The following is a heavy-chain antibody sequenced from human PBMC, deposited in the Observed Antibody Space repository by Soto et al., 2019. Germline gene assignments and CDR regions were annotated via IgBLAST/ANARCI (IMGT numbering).Heavy chain of an antibody. J-gene: IGHJ4*02. CDR1: GGSITTNW. V-gene: IGHV4-4*02. CDR3: ALHIAVPRTRGFGS. D-gene: IGHD6-19*01. CDR2: IYHSGTT. Sequence: QVHLQESGPGLVKPSVTLSLTGAVAGGSITTNWWRWVRQPPGKVLEWIGEIYHSGTTKYNPSLRGRVTISGDKSNSQFSLNVKSVTAADSAMYSCALHIAVPRTRGFGSWGQGTLVTGSS.